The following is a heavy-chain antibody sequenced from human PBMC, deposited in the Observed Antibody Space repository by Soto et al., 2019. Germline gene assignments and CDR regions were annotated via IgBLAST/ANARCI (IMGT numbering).Heavy chain of an antibody. CDR3: ARHGHVRERPFYYYGMDV. Sequence: SETLSLTCNVSGDSMTSSRLYWFWLRQGPGKGLEWIATVFYTGSAYYKSSLKSRVTISVDTSKNQFSLNLRSVTAADTAIYYCARHGHVRERPFYYYGMDVWGQGTTVTVSS. CDR1: GDSMTSSRLY. J-gene: IGHJ6*02. D-gene: IGHD1-1*01. CDR2: VFYTGSA. V-gene: IGHV4-39*01.